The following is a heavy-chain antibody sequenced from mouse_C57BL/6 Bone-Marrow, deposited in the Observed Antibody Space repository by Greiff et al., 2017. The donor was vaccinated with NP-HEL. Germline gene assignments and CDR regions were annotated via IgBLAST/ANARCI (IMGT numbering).Heavy chain of an antibody. Sequence: QVQLQQPGAELVRPGSSVKLSCKASGYTFTSYWMHWVTQRPIQGLEWIGNIDPSDSETHYNQKFKDKATLTVDKSSSTAYMQLSSLTSEDSAVYYCARHEGSDYYGSSYDYFDYWGQGTTLTVSS. D-gene: IGHD1-1*01. V-gene: IGHV1-52*01. CDR2: IDPSDSET. CDR1: GYTFTSYW. J-gene: IGHJ2*01. CDR3: ARHEGSDYYGSSYDYFDY.